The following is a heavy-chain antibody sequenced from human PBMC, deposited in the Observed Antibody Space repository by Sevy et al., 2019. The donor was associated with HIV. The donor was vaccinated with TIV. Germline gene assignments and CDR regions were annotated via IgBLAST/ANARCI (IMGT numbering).Heavy chain of an antibody. CDR2: ISSSIGTI. CDR3: ARDPTAPVDPTFFDY. CDR1: GFTFSSYA. J-gene: IGHJ4*02. Sequence: GGSLRLSCAASGFTFSSYAMNWVRRAPGKGLEWVSYISSSIGTIYYADSVKGRFTISRDNAENSLYLQMDGLRDEDTAVYYCARDPTAPVDPTFFDYWGQGTLVTVSS. V-gene: IGHV3-48*02. D-gene: IGHD2-2*01.